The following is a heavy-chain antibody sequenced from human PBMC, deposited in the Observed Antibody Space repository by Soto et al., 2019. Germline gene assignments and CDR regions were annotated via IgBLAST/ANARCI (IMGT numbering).Heavy chain of an antibody. CDR3: AREIKAVAGNGYFDL. CDR1: GYTFTGYY. CDR2: INPNSGGT. D-gene: IGHD6-19*01. V-gene: IGHV1-2*04. Sequence: QVQLVQSGAEVKKPGASVKVSCKASGYTFTGYYMHWVRQAPGQGLAWMGWINPNSGGTNYAQKCQGWVTRTRDTSISTAYMELSRLRSDDTAVYYCAREIKAVAGNGYFDLWGRGTLVTVSS. J-gene: IGHJ2*01.